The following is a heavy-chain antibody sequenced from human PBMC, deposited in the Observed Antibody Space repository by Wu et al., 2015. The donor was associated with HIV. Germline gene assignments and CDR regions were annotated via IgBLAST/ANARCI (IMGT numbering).Heavy chain of an antibody. CDR2: IIPIFGTS. V-gene: IGHV1-69*13. CDR1: GGTFSSYA. CDR3: TKGRLGWEPFDY. J-gene: IGHJ4*02. D-gene: IGHD6-19*01. Sequence: QVQLVQSGAEVKKPGSSVKVSCKASGGTFSSYAISWVRQAPGQGLEWMGRIIPIFGTSNYAQKFQGRVTITADESTSTAYMELSRLTSDDTAIYYCTKGRLGWEPFDYWGQGTLVTVSS.